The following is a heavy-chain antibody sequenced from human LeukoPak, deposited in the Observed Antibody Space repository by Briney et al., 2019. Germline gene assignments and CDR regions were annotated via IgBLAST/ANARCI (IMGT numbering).Heavy chain of an antibody. V-gene: IGHV3-9*01. CDR1: GFTFDDYA. J-gene: IGHJ4*02. CDR2: ISWNSGSI. D-gene: IGHD3-16*02. Sequence: PGGSLRLSCAASGFTFDDYAMHWVRHAPGKGLEWVSGISWNSGSIGYADSVKGRFTISRDNAKNSLYLQMNSLRAEDTALYYCAKDTYLGELSSIVDYWGQGTLVTVSS. CDR3: AKDTYLGELSSIVDY.